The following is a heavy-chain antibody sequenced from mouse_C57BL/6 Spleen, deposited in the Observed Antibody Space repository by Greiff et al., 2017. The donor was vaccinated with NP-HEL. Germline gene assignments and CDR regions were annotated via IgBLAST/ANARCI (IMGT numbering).Heavy chain of an antibody. V-gene: IGHV1-42*01. CDR3: ASSDIYYYGLDY. J-gene: IGHJ4*01. CDR1: GYSFTGYY. Sequence: DVQLQESGPELVKPGASVKISCKASGYSFTGYYMNWVKQSPEKSLEWIGEINPSTGGTTYNQKFKAKATLTVDKSSSTAYMQLKSLTSEDSAVYYCASSDIYYYGLDYWGQGTSVTVSS. CDR2: INPSTGGT.